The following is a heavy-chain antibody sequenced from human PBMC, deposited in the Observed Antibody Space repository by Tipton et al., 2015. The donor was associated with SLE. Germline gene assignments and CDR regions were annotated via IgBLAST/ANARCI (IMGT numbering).Heavy chain of an antibody. Sequence: TLSLTCTVSDASINSGDYYWVWIRQPPGKGLEWVGSIYDGGNTYYNPSLKSRVTISADTSNKHFSLKLTSVTAADTAVYYCARASSGSAQRHWYFDLWGRGTLVTVSS. CDR1: DASINSGDYY. V-gene: IGHV4-39*02. D-gene: IGHD6-19*01. CDR2: IYDGGNT. CDR3: ARASSGSAQRHWYFDL. J-gene: IGHJ2*01.